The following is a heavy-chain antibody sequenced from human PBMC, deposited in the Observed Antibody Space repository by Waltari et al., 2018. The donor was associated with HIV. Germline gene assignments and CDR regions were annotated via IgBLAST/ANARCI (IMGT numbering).Heavy chain of an antibody. D-gene: IGHD6-13*01. Sequence: EVQLVESGGGPVKPGGSLRLSCRASGFTFNSYSLNWVRQAPGKGLEWISSISSSGTFTHYADSVKGRFTISRDNANKSVYLQMNSLRAEDTAVYYCARDSRDNSWSLNFFDHWGQGTLVTVSS. CDR1: GFTFNSYS. J-gene: IGHJ5*02. CDR3: ARDSRDNSWSLNFFDH. CDR2: ISSSGTFT. V-gene: IGHV3-21*01.